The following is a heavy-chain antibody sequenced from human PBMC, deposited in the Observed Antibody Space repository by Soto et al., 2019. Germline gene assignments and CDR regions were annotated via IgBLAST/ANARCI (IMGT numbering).Heavy chain of an antibody. CDR1: GFTFSSYG. CDR2: IWYDGSNK. D-gene: IGHD3-3*01. Sequence: GGSLRLSCAASGFTFSSYGMHWVRQAPGKGLEWVAVIWYDGSNKYYADSVKGRFTISRDNSKNTLYLQMNSLRAEDTAVYYCARDPAYDFWSGYYAFRGGDYWGQGTLVTVSS. V-gene: IGHV3-33*01. J-gene: IGHJ4*02. CDR3: ARDPAYDFWSGYYAFRGGDY.